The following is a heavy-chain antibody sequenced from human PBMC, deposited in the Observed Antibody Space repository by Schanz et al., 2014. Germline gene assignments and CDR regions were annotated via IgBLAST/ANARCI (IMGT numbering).Heavy chain of an antibody. CDR2: IYSGGST. Sequence: DVQLVESGGGLIQPGGSLRLSCAASGFTVSSNYMSWVRQAPGKGLEWVAVIYSGGSTFYTDSVKGRFTISRDNSKNTLYLQMNSLRAEDTAVYYCAKGQLLSYYFDYWGQGTLVTVSS. CDR1: GFTVSSNY. CDR3: AKGQLLSYYFDY. D-gene: IGHD2-21*01. V-gene: IGHV3-53*01. J-gene: IGHJ4*02.